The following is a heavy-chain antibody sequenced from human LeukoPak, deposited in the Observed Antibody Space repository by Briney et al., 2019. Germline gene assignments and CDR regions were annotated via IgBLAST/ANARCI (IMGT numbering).Heavy chain of an antibody. V-gene: IGHV1-2*02. CDR3: ARGPGYCGGDCYLH. J-gene: IGHJ4*02. CDR2: INPNSGGT. D-gene: IGHD2-21*02. Sequence: ASVKVSCKAFGPTFTSYYFHWVRQAPGQGLEWMGWINPNSGGTNYAQKFQGRVTMTRDTSISTAYMELSRLRSDDTAVYYCARGPGYCGGDCYLHWGQGTLVTVSS. CDR1: GPTFTSYY.